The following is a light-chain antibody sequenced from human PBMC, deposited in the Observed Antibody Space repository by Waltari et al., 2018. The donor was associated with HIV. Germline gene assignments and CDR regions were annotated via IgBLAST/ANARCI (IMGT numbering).Light chain of an antibody. J-gene: IGLJ3*02. CDR2: GNS. CDR1: RSNLWAGYV. Sequence: QSVLTQPPSVSGAPGQRVTISCPGSRSNLWAGYVAPWHQQLPGTAPKLLSYGNSNRPSGVPDRFSGSKSGTSASLAITGLQAEDEADYYCQSYDSSLSGSVFGGGTKLTVL. V-gene: IGLV1-40*01. CDR3: QSYDSSLSGSV.